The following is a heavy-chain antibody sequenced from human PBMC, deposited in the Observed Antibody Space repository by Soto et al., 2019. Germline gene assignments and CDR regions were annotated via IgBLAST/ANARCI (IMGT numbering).Heavy chain of an antibody. J-gene: IGHJ3*02. CDR1: GYTFTSYG. Sequence: GASVKVSCKASGYTFTSYGISWVRQAPGQGLEWMGWISAYNGNTNYAQELQGRVTMTTDTSTSTAYMELRSLRSDDTAVYYCARELLSAAIAHDAFDICGQGTMVTVSS. V-gene: IGHV1-18*01. CDR3: ARELLSAAIAHDAFDI. D-gene: IGHD2-21*01. CDR2: ISAYNGNT.